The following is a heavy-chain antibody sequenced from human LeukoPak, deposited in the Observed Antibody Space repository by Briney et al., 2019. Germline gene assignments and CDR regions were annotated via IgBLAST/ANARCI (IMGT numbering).Heavy chain of an antibody. CDR2: INPKTGDT. J-gene: IGHJ5*02. CDR1: GYTFTGQY. D-gene: IGHD3-10*01. CDR3: ASLWFGELAPFDP. V-gene: IGHV1-2*02. Sequence: ASLKVSSKASGYTFTGQYLYWARQTPRQGLERMGWINPKTGDTDSAQNFQGRVTMTRDTSITTAYMELNSLRSEDTAVYYCASLWFGELAPFDPWGQGTLVTVSS.